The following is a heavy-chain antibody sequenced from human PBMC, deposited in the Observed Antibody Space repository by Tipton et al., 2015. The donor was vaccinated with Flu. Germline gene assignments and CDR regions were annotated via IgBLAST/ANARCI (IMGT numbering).Heavy chain of an antibody. CDR3: ARGRRRYDSGYGLPDY. CDR2: IHTNGKT. D-gene: IGHD5-12*01. Sequence: TLSLTCSVSEDHMSNFYWSWVRQPAGEGLEWIGRIHTNGKTDYNPSLKGRVAMSIATSKKQFSLKLRSVTAADTAVYYCARGRRRYDSGYGLPDYWGQGTLVTVSS. V-gene: IGHV4-4*07. J-gene: IGHJ4*02. CDR1: EDHMSNFY.